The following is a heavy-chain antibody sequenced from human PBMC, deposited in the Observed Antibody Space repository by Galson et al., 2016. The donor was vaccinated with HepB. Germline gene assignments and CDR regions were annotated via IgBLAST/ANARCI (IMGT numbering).Heavy chain of an antibody. J-gene: IGHJ2*01. D-gene: IGHD6-13*01. CDR2: IGTLHDS. CDR1: GFTFRSYD. V-gene: IGHV3-13*04. CDR3: ARIPRGSSYTLGYFDL. Sequence: SLRLSCAASGFTFRSYDMSWVRQSTGKGLEWVAAIGTLHDSFFPDSVQGRFSISRENVKNSLYLQLNRLRAGDTAVYYCARIPRGSSYTLGYFDLWGRGTLVTVSS.